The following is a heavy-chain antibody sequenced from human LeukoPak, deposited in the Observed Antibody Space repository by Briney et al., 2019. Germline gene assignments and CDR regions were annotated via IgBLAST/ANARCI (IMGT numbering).Heavy chain of an antibody. CDR1: GGSISSYY. V-gene: IGHV4-59*01. CDR3: ARMKYRGATEAYYMDV. D-gene: IGHD1-26*01. J-gene: IGHJ6*03. Sequence: SETLSLTCTVSGGSISSYYWSWIRQPPGKGLEWIGYIYYSGGTNYNPSLKSRVTISVDTSKNQFSLKLSSVTAADTAVYYCARMKYRGATEAYYMDVWGKGTTVTVSS. CDR2: IYYSGGT.